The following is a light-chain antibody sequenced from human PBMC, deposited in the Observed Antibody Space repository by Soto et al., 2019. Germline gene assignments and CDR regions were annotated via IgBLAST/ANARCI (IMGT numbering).Light chain of an antibody. Sequence: DIVVTQSPATLSASPGERVTLSCRASQFVSSRLAWYQQRPGQVPRLLIYYTSTRAPGISARFSGSGSGTEFTLTISSLQSEEFAVYYCQEYIQWPPGMFGPGTTVDIK. V-gene: IGKV3-15*01. CDR2: YTS. CDR1: QFVSSR. CDR3: QEYIQWPPGM. J-gene: IGKJ1*01.